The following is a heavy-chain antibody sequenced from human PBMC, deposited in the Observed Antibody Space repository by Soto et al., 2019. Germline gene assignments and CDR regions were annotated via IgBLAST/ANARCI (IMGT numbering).Heavy chain of an antibody. Sequence: WESLRLSCDGSGFTFSDYYLSWIRQAPGKGLEWNSYSSNSGTFSRYADSVKGRFSISRENSTSTLSLHMNSLGPEDTWVEYCSKGDESSEYAFAFWGQGTLVTVSS. J-gene: IGHJ4*02. CDR2: SSNSGTFS. CDR1: GFTFSDYY. V-gene: IGHV3-11*05. D-gene: IGHD2-2*01. CDR3: SKGDESSEYAFAF.